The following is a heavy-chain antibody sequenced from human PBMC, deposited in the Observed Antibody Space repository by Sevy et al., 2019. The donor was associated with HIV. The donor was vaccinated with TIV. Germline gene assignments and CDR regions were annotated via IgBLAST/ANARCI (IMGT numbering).Heavy chain of an antibody. CDR1: GFTFSTYE. J-gene: IGHJ4*02. V-gene: IGHV3-33*01. CDR3: ARESGSDWYLDY. CDR2: IGYDGSNK. Sequence: GGSLRLSCAASGFTFSTYEIHWVRQAPGKGLEWVAAVIGYDGSNKYYADSVKGRFTISRDNSKNTLYLQMNSLRAGDTAVYYCARESGSDWYLDYWGQGTLVTVSS. D-gene: IGHD6-19*01.